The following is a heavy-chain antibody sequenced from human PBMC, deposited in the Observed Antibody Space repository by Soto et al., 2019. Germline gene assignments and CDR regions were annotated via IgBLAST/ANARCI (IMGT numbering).Heavy chain of an antibody. CDR1: RDTFTSYY. CDR3: ARESEDLTSNFDY. CDR2: INPHGGST. Sequence: ASVKVSCKAPRDTFTSYYINWVRQAPGQGLEWMGVINPHGGSTAYAQKFKGRFTISRDNAKNSLYLEMNSLRAEDTAVYYCARESEDLTSNFDYWGQGTLVTVSS. J-gene: IGHJ4*02. V-gene: IGHV1-46*01.